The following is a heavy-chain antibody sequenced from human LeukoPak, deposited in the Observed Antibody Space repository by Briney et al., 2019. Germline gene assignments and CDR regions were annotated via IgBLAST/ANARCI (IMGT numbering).Heavy chain of an antibody. J-gene: IGHJ4*02. Sequence: ATVKVSCKASGYTFTSYAMNWVRQAPGQGLEWMGWINTNTGNPTYAQGFTGRFVFSLDTSVSTAYLQISSLKAEDTAVYYCARDPPPYSSSSFDYWGQGTLVTVSS. CDR2: INTNTGNP. CDR1: GYTFTSYA. V-gene: IGHV7-4-1*02. D-gene: IGHD6-13*01. CDR3: ARDPPPYSSSSFDY.